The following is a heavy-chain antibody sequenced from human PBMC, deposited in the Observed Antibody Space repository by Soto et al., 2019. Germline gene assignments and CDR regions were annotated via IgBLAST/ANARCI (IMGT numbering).Heavy chain of an antibody. J-gene: IGHJ4*02. CDR1: GFPFSTYA. Sequence: QVQLVESGGGVVQPGRSLRLSCAASGFPFSTYALHWIRQAPGKGLEWVAVISYHGLTTYYADPVQGRFTISRDNSENTLYLQMNSLRAEDTAVYYCATDPRVLTPEDYCFGHWGQGTLVTVSS. CDR2: ISYHGLTT. V-gene: IGHV3-30-3*01. CDR3: ATDPRVLTPEDYCFGH.